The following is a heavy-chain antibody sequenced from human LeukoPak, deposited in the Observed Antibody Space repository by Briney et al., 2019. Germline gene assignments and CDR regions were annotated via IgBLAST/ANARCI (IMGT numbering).Heavy chain of an antibody. CDR2: IYPGDSDT. J-gene: IGHJ4*02. V-gene: IGHV5-51*01. CDR3: ARHRGSSGSYFSPLDY. Sequence: GESLKISCKGSGYSFTSYWIGWVRPMPGKGLEWMGIIYPGDSDTRYSPSFQGQVTISADKSISTAYLQWSSLKASDTAMYYCARHRGSSGSYFSPLDYWGQGTLVTVSS. D-gene: IGHD1-26*01. CDR1: GYSFTSYW.